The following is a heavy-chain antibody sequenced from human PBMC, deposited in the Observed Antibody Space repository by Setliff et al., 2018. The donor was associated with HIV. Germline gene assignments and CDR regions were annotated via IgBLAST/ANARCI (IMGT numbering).Heavy chain of an antibody. D-gene: IGHD2-15*01. CDR2: IKSDGIVI. CDR1: GFTFEDYG. V-gene: IGHV3-74*01. J-gene: IGHJ4*02. Sequence: PGGSLRLSCAASGFTFEDYGMSWVRQAPGKGLVWGSHIKSDGIVIQYADSVEGRFTISRDNAKNTLYLQMNSLRVEDTAVYYCAADRIVLGDYWGQGHLVTVSS. CDR3: AADRIVLGDY.